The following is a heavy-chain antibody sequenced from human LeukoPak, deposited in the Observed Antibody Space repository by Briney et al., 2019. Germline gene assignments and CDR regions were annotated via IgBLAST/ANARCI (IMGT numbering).Heavy chain of an antibody. V-gene: IGHV3-48*03. J-gene: IGHJ4*02. D-gene: IGHD3-16*02. CDR3: ARDHYDYVWGSYRRYYFDY. Sequence: GGSLRLSCAASGFTFSSCEMNWVRQAPGKGLEWVSYISRSGNTIYYADSVKGRFSISRDNSKNTLYVQMNTLRAEDTAVYYCARDHYDYVWGSYRRYYFDYWGQGTLVTVSS. CDR1: GFTFSSCE. CDR2: ISRSGNTI.